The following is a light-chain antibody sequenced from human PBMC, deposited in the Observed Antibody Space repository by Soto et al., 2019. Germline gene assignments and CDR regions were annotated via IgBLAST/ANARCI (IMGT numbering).Light chain of an antibody. CDR2: DVS. V-gene: IGLV2-14*01. Sequence: QSVLTQPASVSGSPGQSITLSCTGTSSDVGGYNYVSWYQQHPGKAPKLMIYDVSNRPSGVSNRFSGSKSGNTASLTISGLQDEDEDDYYCSSYTCSSIPLWVFGTGTKLTVL. J-gene: IGLJ1*01. CDR3: SSYTCSSIPLWV. CDR1: SSDVGGYNY.